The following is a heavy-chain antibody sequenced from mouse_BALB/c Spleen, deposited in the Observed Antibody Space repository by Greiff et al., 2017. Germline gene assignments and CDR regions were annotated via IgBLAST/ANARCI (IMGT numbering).Heavy chain of an antibody. CDR1: GFTFSSYT. Sequence: DVKLVESGGGLVKPGGSLKLSCAASGFTFSSYTMSWVRQTPEKRLEWVATISSGGSYTYYPDSVKGRFTISRDNAKNTLYLQMSSLKSEDTAMYYCTREGVRGNYYAMDYWGQGTSVTVSS. J-gene: IGHJ4*01. D-gene: IGHD2-14*01. CDR2: ISSGGSYT. V-gene: IGHV5-6-4*01. CDR3: TREGVRGNYYAMDY.